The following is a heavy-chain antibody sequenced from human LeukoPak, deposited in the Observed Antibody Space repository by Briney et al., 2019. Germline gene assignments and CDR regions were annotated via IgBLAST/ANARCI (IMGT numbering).Heavy chain of an antibody. J-gene: IGHJ6*02. D-gene: IGHD2-15*01. Sequence: ASVKVSCTASGYTFTGYYMHWVRQAPGQGLEWMGRINPNSGGTNYAQKFQGRVTMTRDTSISTAYMELSRLRSDDTAVYYCASPGGTYCSGGSCRPSLDYYYYGMDVWGQGTTVTVSS. CDR2: INPNSGGT. CDR1: GYTFTGYY. V-gene: IGHV1-2*06. CDR3: ASPGGTYCSGGSCRPSLDYYYYGMDV.